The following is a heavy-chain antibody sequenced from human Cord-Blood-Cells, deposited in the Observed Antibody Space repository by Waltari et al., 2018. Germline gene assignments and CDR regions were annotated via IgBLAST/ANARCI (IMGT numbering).Heavy chain of an antibody. Sequence: QVQLVQSGAEVKKPGASVKVSCKASGYTFTSYAMHWVRQAPGQRLEWMGWINAGNGNTKYSQKFQGRVTITRDTSASTAYMELSSLRSEDTAVYYCARGIVVVPAAMSDWGQGTLVTVSS. D-gene: IGHD2-2*01. CDR1: GYTFTSYA. V-gene: IGHV1-3*01. CDR3: ARGIVVVPAAMSD. CDR2: INAGNGNT. J-gene: IGHJ4*02.